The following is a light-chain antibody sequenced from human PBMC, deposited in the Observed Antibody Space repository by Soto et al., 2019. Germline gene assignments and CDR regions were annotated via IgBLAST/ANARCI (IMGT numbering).Light chain of an antibody. CDR2: GAS. CDR1: QSVGSK. J-gene: IGKJ2*01. CDR3: QQYNDWPPMYT. Sequence: EIVMTQSPDTLSMSPGERATLSCRASQSVGSKLAWYQQKPGQAPRLLIYGASTRATGIPARFSGSGSGTEFTLTISSLQSEDFAVYFCQQYNDWPPMYTFGQGTKLESK. V-gene: IGKV3-15*01.